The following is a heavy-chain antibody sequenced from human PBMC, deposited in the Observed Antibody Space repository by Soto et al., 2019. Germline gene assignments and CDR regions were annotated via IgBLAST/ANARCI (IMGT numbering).Heavy chain of an antibody. CDR1: GYNFTNFG. CDR3: ERGGTPIDY. CDR2: ISAYNGHT. J-gene: IGHJ4*02. Sequence: GQLLQSGAEVKKPGASVKVSCKAYGYNFTNFGISWVRQAPGQGLEWMGWISAYNGHTNNARNFQGRVTMTTDTATRPAYMELRSLRSDDTAVYYCERGGTPIDYWGQGTLVTVSS. V-gene: IGHV1-18*01. D-gene: IGHD3-16*01.